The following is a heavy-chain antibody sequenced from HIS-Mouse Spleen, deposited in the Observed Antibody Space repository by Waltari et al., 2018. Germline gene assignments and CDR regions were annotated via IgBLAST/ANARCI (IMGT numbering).Heavy chain of an antibody. CDR1: GGSISSSSYY. V-gene: IGHV4-39*07. CDR2: IYYSGST. D-gene: IGHD6-13*01. CDR3: AREIPYSSSWYDWYFDL. J-gene: IGHJ2*01. Sequence: QLQLQESGPGLVKPSETLSLTCTVSGGSISSSSYYWGWIRQPPGKGLEWIGSIYYSGSTYYNPSLKSRVTRSVAPSKNQFSLKLSSVTAADTAVYYCAREIPYSSSWYDWYFDLWGRGTLVTVSS.